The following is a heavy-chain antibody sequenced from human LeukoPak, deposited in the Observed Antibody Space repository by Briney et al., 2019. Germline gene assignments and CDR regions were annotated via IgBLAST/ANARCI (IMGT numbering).Heavy chain of an antibody. CDR2: IYYSGST. D-gene: IGHD2/OR15-2a*01. CDR3: ARAHSIASYYYGVDV. CDR1: GGSISSSYSY. J-gene: IGHJ6*02. V-gene: IGHV4-39*07. Sequence: SETLSLTCTVSGGSISSSYSYWGWIRQPPGKGLEWIGNIYYSGSTYYSSSLTSRVTVSVDTSENQFSLKLSSVTAADTAVYYCARAHSIASYYYGVDVWAQGTTVTVSS.